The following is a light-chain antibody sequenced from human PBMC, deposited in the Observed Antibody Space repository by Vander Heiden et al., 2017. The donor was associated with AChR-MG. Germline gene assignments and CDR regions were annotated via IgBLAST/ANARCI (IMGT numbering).Light chain of an antibody. CDR2: KAS. CDR1: QSISTW. V-gene: IGKV1-5*03. CDR3: QQDSRNST. J-gene: IGKJ2*01. Sequence: DVQMTQSPSALSASVVDRVTITCRASQSISTWLAWYQQKPGKAPKVLISKASNLKSGVPSRFSGSGSGTDFTLTITSLQPDDFATYYCQQDSRNSTFGQGTTLHFK.